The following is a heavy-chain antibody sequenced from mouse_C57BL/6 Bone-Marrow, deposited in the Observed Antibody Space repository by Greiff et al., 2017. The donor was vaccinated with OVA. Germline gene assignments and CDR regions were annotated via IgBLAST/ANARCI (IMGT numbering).Heavy chain of an antibody. CDR2: IDPETGGT. CDR1: GYTFTDYE. Sequence: VQLQQSGAELVRPGASVTLSCKASGYTFTDYEMHWVKQTPVHGLEWIGAIDPETGGTAYNQKFKGKAILTADKSSSTAYMELRSLTSEDSAVYYCTRLGDLLKCADWGQGTLVTVSA. J-gene: IGHJ3*01. CDR3: TRLGDLLKCAD. D-gene: IGHD1-3*01. V-gene: IGHV1-15*01.